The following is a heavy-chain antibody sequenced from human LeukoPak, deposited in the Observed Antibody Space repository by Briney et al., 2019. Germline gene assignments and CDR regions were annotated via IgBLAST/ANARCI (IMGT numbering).Heavy chain of an antibody. D-gene: IGHD6-19*01. Sequence: SETLSLTCDVSGDSISSSSNYWGWVRHLPGKGLAWIGSVYRSGSTYYNPSLKSRVTISVDTSKNQFTLNLTSVTAADTAVYHCARRGTSGWAYYFDFWGPGSLLTVSS. CDR3: ARRGTSGWAYYFDF. V-gene: IGHV4-39*01. CDR1: GDSISSSSNY. CDR2: VYRSGST. J-gene: IGHJ4*02.